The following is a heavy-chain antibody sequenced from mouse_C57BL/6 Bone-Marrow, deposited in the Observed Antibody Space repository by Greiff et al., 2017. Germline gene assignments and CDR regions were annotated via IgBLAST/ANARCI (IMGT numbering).Heavy chain of an antibody. D-gene: IGHD1-1*01. CDR2: IDPSDSET. V-gene: IGHV1-52*01. J-gene: IGHJ1*03. CDR1: GYTFTSYW. CDR3: ARSQYYGSSGWYFDV. Sequence: VKLQQPGAELVRPGSSVKLSCKASGYTFTSYWMHWVKQRPIQGLEWIGNIDPSDSETHYNPKFKDKATLTVDKSSRTAYMQLSSLTSEDSAVYYCARSQYYGSSGWYFDVWGTGTTVTVSS.